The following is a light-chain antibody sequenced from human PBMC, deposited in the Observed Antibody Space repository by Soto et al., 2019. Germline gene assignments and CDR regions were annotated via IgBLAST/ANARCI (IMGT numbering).Light chain of an antibody. J-gene: IGKJ1*01. CDR2: DAS. Sequence: DIRMTQAPSTLCASVGENVTITCRASQSISSWLAWYQQKPGKAPKLLIYDASSLESGVPSRFSGSRSGTEFTLTISSLQPADFATYYCQQYNSLPRPFAEGTKVDIK. CDR1: QSISSW. V-gene: IGKV1-5*01. CDR3: QQYNSLPRP.